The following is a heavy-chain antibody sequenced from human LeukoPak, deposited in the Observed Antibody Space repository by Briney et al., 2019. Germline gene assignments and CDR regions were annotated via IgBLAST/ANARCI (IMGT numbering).Heavy chain of an antibody. Sequence: GGSLRLSCAASAFTFSNYYMTWIRQAPGKGLEWVSYISDTATTIFYADSVKGRFTISRDNAMNSVYLQMNSLRAEDTAVYYCARERVSRFDYWGQGTLVTVSS. CDR2: ISDTATTI. J-gene: IGHJ4*02. CDR3: ARERVSRFDY. V-gene: IGHV3-11*04. CDR1: AFTFSNYY. D-gene: IGHD2-8*01.